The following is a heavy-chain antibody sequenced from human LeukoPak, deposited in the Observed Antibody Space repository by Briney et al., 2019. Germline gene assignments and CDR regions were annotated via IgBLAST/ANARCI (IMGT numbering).Heavy chain of an antibody. CDR1: RYTLTSYN. V-gene: IGHV1-8*01. J-gene: IGHJ4*02. D-gene: IGHD2-15*01. CDR2: MNPNSGNK. Sequence: ASVKASCKASRYTLTSYNINWVRQATAQGLEWMGCMNPNSGNKGSEQKFQGRVIMTMITSTSTAYMELSSLRSEDTAVYYCARYCSGGSCYSGFDYWGQGTLVTVCS. CDR3: ARYCSGGSCYSGFDY.